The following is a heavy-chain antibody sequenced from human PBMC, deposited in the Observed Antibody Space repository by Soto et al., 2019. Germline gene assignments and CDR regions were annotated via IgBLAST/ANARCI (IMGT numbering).Heavy chain of an antibody. V-gene: IGHV3-23*01. J-gene: IGHJ5*02. CDR3: AIEVWEDYYDISGYIGL. CDR1: GFTFSILA. CDR2: ISGSGGST. Sequence: GGSLKLSYAASGFTFSILAMRWVRQAPEKGLEWVSAISGSGGSTYSADSGKVRFTISRDNSKNTLYLQMNSLRAEDMDLYYCAIEVWEDYYDISGYIGLWGQGTLVTVSS. D-gene: IGHD3-22*01.